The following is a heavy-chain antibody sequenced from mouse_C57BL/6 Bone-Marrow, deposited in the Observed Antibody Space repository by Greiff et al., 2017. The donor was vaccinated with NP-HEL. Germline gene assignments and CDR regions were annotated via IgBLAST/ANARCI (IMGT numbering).Heavy chain of an antibody. CDR1: GYTFTSYW. D-gene: IGHD2-13*01. Sequence: QVQLQQPGAELVMPGASVKLSCKASGYTFTSYWMHWVKQRPGQGLEWIGEIDPSDSYPNYNQKFKGKSTLTVDKSSSTAYMQLSSLTSEDSAVYYCARLTVYWYFDVWGTGTTVTVSS. CDR3: ARLTVYWYFDV. CDR2: IDPSDSYP. J-gene: IGHJ1*03. V-gene: IGHV1-69*01.